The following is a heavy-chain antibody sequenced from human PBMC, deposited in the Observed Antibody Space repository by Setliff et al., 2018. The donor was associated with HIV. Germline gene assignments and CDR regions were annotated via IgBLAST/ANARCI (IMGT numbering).Heavy chain of an antibody. CDR3: ARGFLSGTYHYFDF. D-gene: IGHD1-26*01. CDR2: INPNTGKT. J-gene: IGHJ4*01. CDR1: GYNFKEHY. Sequence: ASVKVSCKTSGYNFKEHYIHWVRQAPGQGLEWMGQINPNTGKTKFTQKFQDRVTVTRDTSINTVYMDLVRLSYDDTAIYYCARGFLSGTYHYFDFWGQGSLVTVSS. V-gene: IGHV1-2*06.